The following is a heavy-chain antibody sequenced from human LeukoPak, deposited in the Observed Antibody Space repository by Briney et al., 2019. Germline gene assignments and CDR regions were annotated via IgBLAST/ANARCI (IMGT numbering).Heavy chain of an antibody. CDR2: IIPIFGTA. CDR1: GGTFSSYA. Sequence: SVKVSCKASGGTFSSYAISWVRQAPGQGLEWMGGIIPIFGTANYAQKFQGRVTITADESTSTAYMELSSLRSEGTAVYYCAKDGGNYAFDSWGQGTLITVSS. J-gene: IGHJ4*02. CDR3: AKDGGNYAFDS. V-gene: IGHV1-69*13. D-gene: IGHD4-23*01.